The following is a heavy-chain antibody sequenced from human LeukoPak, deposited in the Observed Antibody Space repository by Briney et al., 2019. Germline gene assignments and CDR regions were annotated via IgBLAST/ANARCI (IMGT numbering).Heavy chain of an antibody. CDR1: GFTFSSYR. V-gene: IGHV3-21*01. CDR3: ARDAIGYYMDV. CDR2: ISSSSSYI. J-gene: IGHJ6*03. Sequence: GGSLRLSCAASGFTFSSYRMNWVRQAPGKGLEWVSSISSSSSYIYYADSVKGRFTISRDNAKNSLYLQMNSLRAEDTAVYYCARDAIGYYMDVWGKGTTVTVSS.